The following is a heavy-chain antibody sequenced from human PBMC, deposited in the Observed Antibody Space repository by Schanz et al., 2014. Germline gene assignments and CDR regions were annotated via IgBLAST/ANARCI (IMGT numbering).Heavy chain of an antibody. Sequence: QLQLQESGPGLVKPSETLSLTCTVSGGSISSGESYWGWIRQSPEEGLQYIGSVYFSGTTAYSPSLKGRVTIPVDTSKNQFSLMLTSVTAADTAVYFCARHGGYYDVLNSFDIGGQGTLVTVSS. V-gene: IGHV4-39*01. CDR2: VYFSGTT. D-gene: IGHD3-16*01. CDR3: ARHGGYYDVLNSFDI. CDR1: GGSISSGESY. J-gene: IGHJ5*02.